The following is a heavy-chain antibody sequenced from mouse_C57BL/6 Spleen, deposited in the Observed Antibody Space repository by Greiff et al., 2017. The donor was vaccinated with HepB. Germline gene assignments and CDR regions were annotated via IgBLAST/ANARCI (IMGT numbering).Heavy chain of an antibody. CDR2: IYWDDDK. V-gene: IGHV8-12*01. CDR1: GFSLSTSGMG. Sequence: QVTLKESGPGILQSSQTLSLTCSFSGFSLSTSGMGVSWIRQPSGKGLEWLAHIYWDDDKRYNPSLKSRLTISKDTSRNQVFLKITSVDTADTATYYCARSRNYGSRVPYWYFDVWGTGTTVTVSS. J-gene: IGHJ1*03. D-gene: IGHD1-1*01. CDR3: ARSRNYGSRVPYWYFDV.